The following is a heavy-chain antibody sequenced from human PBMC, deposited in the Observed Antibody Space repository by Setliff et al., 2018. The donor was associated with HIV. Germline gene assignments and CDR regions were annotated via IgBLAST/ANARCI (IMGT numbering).Heavy chain of an antibody. CDR1: GDSINTHY. D-gene: IGHD1-26*01. Sequence: PSETLSLTCTVSGDSINTHYWSWIRQPPGKGLEWIGCISHSGNTNFNPSLNSRVTISLDTSKNQFSLRLTSLTAADTAIYYCARSTVGAGASFPWGRGIFVTVSS. CDR2: ISHSGNT. CDR3: ARSTVGAGASFP. J-gene: IGHJ5*02. V-gene: IGHV4-59*11.